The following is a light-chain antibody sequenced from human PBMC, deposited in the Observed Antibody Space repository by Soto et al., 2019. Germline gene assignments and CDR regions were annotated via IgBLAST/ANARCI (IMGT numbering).Light chain of an antibody. CDR1: QSISSY. J-gene: IGKJ1*01. Sequence: EIQMTQSPSSLSASVGDRVTITCRASQSISSYLNWYQQKPGKAPKLLIYAASSLQTGVPSRFSGSGSGTEFPLTISSLQPDDFATYYCQHYNSYGTFGQGTKADNK. CDR2: AAS. CDR3: QHYNSYGT. V-gene: IGKV1-39*01.